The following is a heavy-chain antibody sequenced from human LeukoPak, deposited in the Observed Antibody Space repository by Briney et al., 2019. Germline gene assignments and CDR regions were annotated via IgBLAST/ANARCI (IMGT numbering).Heavy chain of an antibody. J-gene: IGHJ4*02. D-gene: IGHD3-3*01. CDR2: ISYDGSHK. CDR1: GFIFSNYG. V-gene: IGHV3-30*03. CDR3: ARNYDLIDY. Sequence: PGRSLRLSCAASGFIFSNYGMHWVRQAPGKGLEWVAVISYDGSHKYYADSVKGRFTISRDNSKNTLYLQMNSLRAEDTAVYYCARNYDLIDYWGQGTLVTVSS.